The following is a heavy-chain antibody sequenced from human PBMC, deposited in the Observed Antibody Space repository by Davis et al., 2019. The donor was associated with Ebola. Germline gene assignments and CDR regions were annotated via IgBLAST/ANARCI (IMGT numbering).Heavy chain of an antibody. Sequence: GGSLRLSCTDSVITFSSYAMTWVRQAPGKGLEWVSAISGSGGSTYYADSVKGRFTISRDNSKNTLYLQMNSLRAEDTAVYYCAKNHDFWSGYGDVWGQGTTVTVSS. V-gene: IGHV3-23*01. CDR2: ISGSGGST. D-gene: IGHD3-3*01. CDR3: AKNHDFWSGYGDV. J-gene: IGHJ6*02. CDR1: VITFSSYA.